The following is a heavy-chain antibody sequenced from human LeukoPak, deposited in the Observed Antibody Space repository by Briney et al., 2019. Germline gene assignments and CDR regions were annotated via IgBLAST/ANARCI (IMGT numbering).Heavy chain of an antibody. CDR1: GGSISSGGYY. V-gene: IGHV4-31*03. J-gene: IGHJ3*02. CDR3: ARAEDPTRAFDI. Sequence: SSQTLSLTCTVSGGSISSGGYYWSWIRQHPGKGLEWIGYIYYSGSTYYNPSLKSRVTISVDTSKNQFSLKLSSVTAADTAVYYCARAEDPTRAFDIWGQGTMVTVSS. CDR2: IYYSGST.